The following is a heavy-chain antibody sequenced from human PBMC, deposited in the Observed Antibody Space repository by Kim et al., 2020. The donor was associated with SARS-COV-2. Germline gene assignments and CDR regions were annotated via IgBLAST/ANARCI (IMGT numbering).Heavy chain of an antibody. J-gene: IGHJ4*02. D-gene: IGHD3-22*01. CDR3: ARQRFDYYDSSGYFDY. V-gene: IGHV4-59*08. Sequence: SLKSRVTISVDTSKNQFSLKLSSVTAADTAVYHCARQRFDYYDSSGYFDYWGQGTLVTVSS.